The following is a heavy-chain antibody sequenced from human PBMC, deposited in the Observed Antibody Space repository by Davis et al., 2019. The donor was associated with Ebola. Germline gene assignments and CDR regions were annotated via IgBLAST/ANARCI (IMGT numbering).Heavy chain of an antibody. CDR1: GGSISNYY. V-gene: IGHV4-59*12. D-gene: IGHD1-26*01. CDR3: ARDGSGSYLPFDS. J-gene: IGHJ4*02. CDR2: IYHSGNT. Sequence: MPGGSLRLSCSVSGGSISNYYWSWIRQSPGKGLEWIRYIYHSGNTYYNPSLKSRVTMSVDTSKNQFSLKLSSVTAADTAVYYCARDGSGSYLPFDSWGQGTLVTVSA.